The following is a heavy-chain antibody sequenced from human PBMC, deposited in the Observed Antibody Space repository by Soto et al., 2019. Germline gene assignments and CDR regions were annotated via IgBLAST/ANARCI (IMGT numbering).Heavy chain of an antibody. CDR3: AKGFIVVVTVLRPDDAFDV. V-gene: IGHV3-23*01. D-gene: IGHD2-21*02. CDR2: ISGGGGNT. CDR1: GFTFGNYG. J-gene: IGHJ3*01. Sequence: DVQLLESGGGLVQPGGPLRLSCATSGFTFGNYGMNWVRQAPGKGLEWVSGISGGGGNTYYADSVKGRFTISREPSKNTVFLEMNSLRAEDTAVYSCAKGFIVVVTVLRPDDAFDVWGQGTLVTVSS.